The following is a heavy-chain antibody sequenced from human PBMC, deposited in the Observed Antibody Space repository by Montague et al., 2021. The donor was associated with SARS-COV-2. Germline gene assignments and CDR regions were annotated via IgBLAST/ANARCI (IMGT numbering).Heavy chain of an antibody. Sequence: SETRSLTCSVSGDSITNHYWSWIRRPAGKGLEWIGRMHFTGKTNFSPFFSSRLTMSADTSKNQFSLKLTSVTAADTAIYFCARDRFDFGAGRQGTIDFWGQGTLVTVSS. CDR2: MHFTGKT. V-gene: IGHV4-4*07. D-gene: IGHD3-10*01. J-gene: IGHJ4*02. CDR3: ARDRFDFGAGRQGTIDF. CDR1: GDSITNHY.